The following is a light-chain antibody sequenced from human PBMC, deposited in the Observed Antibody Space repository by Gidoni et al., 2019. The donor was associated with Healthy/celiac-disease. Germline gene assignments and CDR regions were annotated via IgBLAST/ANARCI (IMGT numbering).Light chain of an antibody. V-gene: IGKV1-27*01. Sequence: DIQITQSPSSLSASVGDRVTITCRASQGISNYLAWYQQKPGKVPKLLIYAASTLQSGVPSRFSGSGSGTDFTLTISSLQPEDVATYYCQKYNSAPPGTFGQGTKVEIK. CDR2: AAS. CDR1: QGISNY. J-gene: IGKJ1*01. CDR3: QKYNSAPPGT.